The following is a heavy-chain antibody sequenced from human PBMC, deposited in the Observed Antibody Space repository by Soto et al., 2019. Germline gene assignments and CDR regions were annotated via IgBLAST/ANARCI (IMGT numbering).Heavy chain of an antibody. CDR2: IRSKANSYAT. D-gene: IGHD3-3*01. V-gene: IGHV3-73*01. CDR1: GFTFSGSA. CDR3: TSEYYAFWSGYYDY. Sequence: EVQLVESGGGLVQPGGSLKLSCAASGFTFSGSAMHWVRQASGKGLEWVGRIRSKANSYATAYAASVKGRFTISRDDSKNTAYLQMNSLKTEDTAVYYCTSEYYAFWSGYYDYWGQGTLVTVSS. J-gene: IGHJ4*02.